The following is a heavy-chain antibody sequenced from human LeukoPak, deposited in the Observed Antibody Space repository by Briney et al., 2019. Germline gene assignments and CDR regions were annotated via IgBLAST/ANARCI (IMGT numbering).Heavy chain of an antibody. V-gene: IGHV1-2*02. CDR1: GYTFTGYY. Sequence: ASVKVSCRASGYTFTGYYMHWVRQAPGQGLEWMGWINPNSGGTNYAQKFQGGVTMTRDTSISTAYMELSRLRSDNTAVYYCARLGGIDITGGYWGQGTLVTVSS. J-gene: IGHJ4*02. CDR2: INPNSGGT. CDR3: ARLGGIDITGGY. D-gene: IGHD1-14*01.